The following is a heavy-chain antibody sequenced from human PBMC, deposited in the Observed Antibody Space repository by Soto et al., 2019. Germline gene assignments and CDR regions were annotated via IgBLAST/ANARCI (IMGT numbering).Heavy chain of an antibody. CDR1: GGSISSGDYY. CDR3: ARERYYDSSGYPAFDY. J-gene: IGHJ4*02. D-gene: IGHD3-22*01. Sequence: PSETLSLTCTVSGGSISSGDYYWSWIRQPPGKGLEWIGYIYYSGSTYYNPSLKSRVTISVDTSKNQFSLKLSSVTAADTAVYYCARERYYDSSGYPAFDYWGQGTLVTVSS. CDR2: IYYSGST. V-gene: IGHV4-30-4*01.